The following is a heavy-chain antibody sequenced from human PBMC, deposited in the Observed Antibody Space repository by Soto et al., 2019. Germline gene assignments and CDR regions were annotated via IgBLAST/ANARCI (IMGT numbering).Heavy chain of an antibody. CDR1: GFTLSGRS. J-gene: IGHJ6*04. D-gene: IGHD3-10*01. CDR3: ARGWFGPDV. CDR2: IDNAGTDS. V-gene: IGHV3-74*01. Sequence: EVQLVESGGGLVQPGGSLRLSCAASGFTLSGRSMHWVRQAPGKALVWVSGIDNAGTDSTYADSVKGRFTSSRDNAKNMLYLQMNSLRVEDTAVYYCARGWFGPDVWGKGTTVTVSS.